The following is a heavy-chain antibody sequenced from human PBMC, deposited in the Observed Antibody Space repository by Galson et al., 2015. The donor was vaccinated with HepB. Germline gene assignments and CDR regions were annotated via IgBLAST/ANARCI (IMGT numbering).Heavy chain of an antibody. CDR2: INAGNGNT. V-gene: IGHV1-3*01. CDR3: GVGHRSLHYYYGMDV. CDR1: GYTFTSYA. Sequence: SVKVSCKASGYTFTSYAMHWVRQAPGQRLEWMGWINAGNGNTKYSQKFQGRVTITRDTSASTAYMELSSLRSEDTAVYYCGVGHRSLHYYYGMDVWGQGPRSPSP. J-gene: IGHJ6*02. D-gene: IGHD1-26*01.